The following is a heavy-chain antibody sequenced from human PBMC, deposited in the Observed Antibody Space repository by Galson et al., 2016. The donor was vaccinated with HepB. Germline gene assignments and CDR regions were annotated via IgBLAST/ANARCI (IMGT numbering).Heavy chain of an antibody. CDR3: ARRPVSGAAGYYHGMDV. V-gene: IGHV3-23*01. Sequence: SLRLSCAAPGFTFSNYGMNWVRQAPGKGLEWVSSLSGSADKSFYADSLKGRFTISRDNFNNTVFLQMNSLRAEDTAVYYCARRPVSGAAGYYHGMDVWGQGTTVIVSS. D-gene: IGHD6-25*01. J-gene: IGHJ6*02. CDR2: LSGSADKS. CDR1: GFTFSNYG.